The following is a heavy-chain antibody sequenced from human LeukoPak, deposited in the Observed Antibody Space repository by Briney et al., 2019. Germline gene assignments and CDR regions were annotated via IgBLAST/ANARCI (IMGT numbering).Heavy chain of an antibody. CDR1: GFTFISYA. CDR2: IASDGSST. Sequence: PGGSLRLSCAASGFTFISYAMHWVRHATGKGLVWVSRIASDGSSTTYADSVKGRFSISRDNAKNTLYLQMNSLRVEDTAVYYCARGRPHGNDYWGQGTLVTVSS. V-gene: IGHV3-74*01. D-gene: IGHD4-23*01. CDR3: ARGRPHGNDY. J-gene: IGHJ4*02.